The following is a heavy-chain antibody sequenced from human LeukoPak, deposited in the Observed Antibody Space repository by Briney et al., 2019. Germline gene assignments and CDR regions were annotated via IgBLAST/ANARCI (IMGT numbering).Heavy chain of an antibody. CDR3: ARHLGAARVLRFDP. D-gene: IGHD6-25*01. CDR2: IYHSGST. Sequence: PSQTLSLTCTVSGGSISSGGYYWSWIRQPPGKGLEWIGYIYHSGSTYYNPSLKSRVTILVDGSKNQFSLRLTSLTAADTAVYFCARHLGAARVLRFDPWGQGILVTVSS. CDR1: GGSISSGGYY. V-gene: IGHV4-30-2*01. J-gene: IGHJ5*02.